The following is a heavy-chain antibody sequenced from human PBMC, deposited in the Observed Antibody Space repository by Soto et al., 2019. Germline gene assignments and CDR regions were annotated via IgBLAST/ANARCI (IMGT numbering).Heavy chain of an antibody. CDR2: INHSGST. V-gene: IGHV4-34*01. CDR3: ARGGGYSSSWYFYQHPPYYYYGMDV. D-gene: IGHD6-13*01. J-gene: IGHJ6*02. Sequence: SETLSLTCAVYGGSSSGYYWGWIRQPPGKGLEWIGEINHSGSTNYNPSLKSRVTISVDTSKNQFSLKLSSVTAADTAVYYCARGGGYSSSWYFYQHPPYYYYGMDVWGQGTTVTVSS. CDR1: GGSSSGYY.